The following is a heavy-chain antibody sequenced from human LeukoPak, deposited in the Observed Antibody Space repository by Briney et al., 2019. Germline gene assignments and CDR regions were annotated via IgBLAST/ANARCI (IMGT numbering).Heavy chain of an antibody. V-gene: IGHV4-28*01. CDR1: GYSISSSNW. J-gene: IGHJ6*02. CDR2: IFYSGST. CDR3: ARNPAGYYYYGMDV. D-gene: IGHD6-19*01. Sequence: SETLSLTCAVSGYSISSSNWCGWIRQPPGKGLEWIGYIFYSGSTYYNPSLKSRFTMSVDTSKSQFSLKLSSVTAVDTAVYYCARNPAGYYYYGMDVWGQGTGVSVSS.